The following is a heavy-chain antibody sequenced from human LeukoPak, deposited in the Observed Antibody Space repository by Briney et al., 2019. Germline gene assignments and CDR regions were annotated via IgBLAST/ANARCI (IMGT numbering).Heavy chain of an antibody. CDR3: ARGQEDFDY. Sequence: SETLSLTCTVSGGSISSYYWSWIRQPPGKGLEWIGYIYTSGSTNYNPSLKSRFTISVDTSKNQFSLKLSSVTAADTAVYYCARGQEDFDYWGQGTLVTVSS. V-gene: IGHV4-4*09. J-gene: IGHJ4*02. CDR1: GGSISSYY. CDR2: IYTSGST.